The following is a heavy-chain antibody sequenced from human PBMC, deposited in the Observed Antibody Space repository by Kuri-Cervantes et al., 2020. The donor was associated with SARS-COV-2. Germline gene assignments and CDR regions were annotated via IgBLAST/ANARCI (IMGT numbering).Heavy chain of an antibody. D-gene: IGHD3-22*01. J-gene: IGHJ4*02. CDR2: IYYSGST. V-gene: IGHV4-39*07. Sequence: SETLSLTCTVSGGTISSSSYYWGWIRQPPGKGLEWSGSIYYSGSTYYNPSLKSRVTISVDTSKNQFSLKLSSVTAADTAVYYCARGLGSGYYYGSFDYWGQGTLVTVSS. CDR3: ARGLGSGYYYGSFDY. CDR1: GGTISSSSYY.